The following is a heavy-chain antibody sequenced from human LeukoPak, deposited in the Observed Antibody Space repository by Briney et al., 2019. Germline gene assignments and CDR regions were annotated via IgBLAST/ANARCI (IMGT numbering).Heavy chain of an antibody. CDR1: GFTFSSYA. CDR2: ISGSGGST. J-gene: IGHJ4*02. D-gene: IGHD2-15*01. Sequence: GGSLRLSCAASGFTFSSYAMGWVRQAPGKGLEWVSAISGSGGSTYYADSVKGRFTISRDNSKNTLYLQMNSLRAEDTAVYYCAKEFEYCSGGSCYLFDYWGQGTLVTVSS. V-gene: IGHV3-23*01. CDR3: AKEFEYCSGGSCYLFDY.